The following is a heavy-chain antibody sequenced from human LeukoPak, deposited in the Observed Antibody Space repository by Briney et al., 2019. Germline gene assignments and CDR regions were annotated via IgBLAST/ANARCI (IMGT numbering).Heavy chain of an antibody. D-gene: IGHD6-13*01. CDR2: ISSSSSYI. CDR1: GFTFSSYS. J-gene: IGHJ4*02. V-gene: IGHV3-21*01. Sequence: GGSLRLSCAASGFTFSSYSMNWVRQAPGKGLEWVSSISSSSSYIYYADSVKGRFTTSRDNAKNSLYLQMNSLRAEDTAVYYCASNIAAAGTDYWGQGTLVTVSS. CDR3: ASNIAAAGTDY.